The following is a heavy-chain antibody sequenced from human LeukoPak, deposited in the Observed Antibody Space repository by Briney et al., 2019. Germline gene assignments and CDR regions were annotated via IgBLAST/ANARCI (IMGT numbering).Heavy chain of an antibody. CDR2: INPNSGGT. V-gene: IGHV1-2*02. Sequence: GASVKVSCKASGYTFTGYYMHWVRQAPGQGLEWMGWINPNSGGTNYAQKFQGRVTMTRDTSISTAYMELSRLRSDDTAVYHCARARGEVMTTVTIAGFDPWGQGTLVTVSS. D-gene: IGHD4-17*01. CDR1: GYTFTGYY. CDR3: ARARGEVMTTVTIAGFDP. J-gene: IGHJ5*02.